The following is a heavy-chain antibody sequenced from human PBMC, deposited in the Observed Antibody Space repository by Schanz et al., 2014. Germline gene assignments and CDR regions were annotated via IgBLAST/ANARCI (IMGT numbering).Heavy chain of an antibody. J-gene: IGHJ4*02. V-gene: IGHV1-8*02. CDR1: GYTFVSYS. Sequence: QVQLLQSGAEVKKPGASVKVSCKASGYTFVSYSMHWVRQAPGQGLEWLGWMNPNSGNPGFAQKFRGRVTMTRNTSMSTAYIELHILTSEDTAVYYCARGRTFDYWGQGTLVAVSS. CDR3: ARGRTFDY. CDR2: MNPNSGNP.